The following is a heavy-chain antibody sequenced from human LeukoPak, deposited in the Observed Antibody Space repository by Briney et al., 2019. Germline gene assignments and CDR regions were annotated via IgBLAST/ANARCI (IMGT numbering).Heavy chain of an antibody. CDR3: ARDTADSSGYASGFGY. CDR2: ISWNSGSI. J-gene: IGHJ4*02. D-gene: IGHD3-22*01. Sequence: PGRSLRLSCAASGFTFDDYAMHWVRQAPGKGLEWVSGISWNSGSIGYADSVKGRFTISRDNAKNSLSLQMNSLRAEDTAVYYCARDTADSSGYASGFGYWGQGTLVTVSS. CDR1: GFTFDDYA. V-gene: IGHV3-9*01.